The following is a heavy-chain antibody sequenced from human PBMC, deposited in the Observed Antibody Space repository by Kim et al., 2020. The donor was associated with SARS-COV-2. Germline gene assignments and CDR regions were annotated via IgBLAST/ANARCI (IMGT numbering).Heavy chain of an antibody. D-gene: IGHD2-15*01. CDR1: GLTFSNYW. V-gene: IGHV3-7*03. J-gene: IGHJ4*02. CDR2: INQDGGEK. Sequence: GGSLRLSCAVSGLTFSNYWMTWVRQTPGKGLEWVANINQDGGEKYYVDSVKGRFTISRDNTKNSLYLQMSSLRTEDTAFYYCARPYCRGRTCNSPPDFWGQGTLVTVSS. CDR3: ARPYCRGRTCNSPPDF.